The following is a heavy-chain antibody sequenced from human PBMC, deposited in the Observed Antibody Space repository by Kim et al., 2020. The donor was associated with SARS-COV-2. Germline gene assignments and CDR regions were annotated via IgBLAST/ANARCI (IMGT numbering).Heavy chain of an antibody. J-gene: IGHJ3*02. D-gene: IGHD1-26*01. CDR3: ARSYYEDAFDI. CDR2: T. V-gene: IGHV4-59*01. Sequence: TNNNPSLKSRVTISVDTSQNQLSLKLSSVTAADTAVYYCARSYYEDAFDIWGQGTMVTVSS.